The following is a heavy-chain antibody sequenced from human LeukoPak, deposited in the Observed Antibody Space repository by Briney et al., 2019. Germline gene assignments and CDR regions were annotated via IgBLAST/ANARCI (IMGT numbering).Heavy chain of an antibody. V-gene: IGHV3-23*01. D-gene: IGHD3-3*01. J-gene: IGHJ4*02. CDR1: GLTFSNYA. CDR3: AKVQLTDFWSGYGIFDY. CDR2: ISGSGGST. Sequence: GGSLRLSCAASGLTFSNYAMSWVRQAPGKGLEWVSAISGSGGSTYYADSVEGRFTISRDNSKNTLYLQMNSLRAEDTAVYYCAKVQLTDFWSGYGIFDYWGQGTLVTVSS.